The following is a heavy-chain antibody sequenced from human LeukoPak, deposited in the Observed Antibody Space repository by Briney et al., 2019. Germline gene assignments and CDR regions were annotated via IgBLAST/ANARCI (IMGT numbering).Heavy chain of an antibody. CDR1: GGSISSSSYY. CDR3: APMGVPAATLLGIYNWFDP. D-gene: IGHD2-2*01. V-gene: IGHV4-39*01. J-gene: IGHJ5*02. CDR2: IYYSGST. Sequence: SETLSLTCTVSGGSISSSSYYWGWIRQPPGKGPEWIGSIYYSGSTYYNPSLKSRVTISVDTSKNQFSLKLSSVTAADTAVYYCAPMGVPAATLLGIYNWFDPWGQGTLVTVSS.